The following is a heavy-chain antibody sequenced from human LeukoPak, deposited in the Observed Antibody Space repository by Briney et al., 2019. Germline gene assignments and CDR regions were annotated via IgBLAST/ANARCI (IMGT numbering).Heavy chain of an antibody. V-gene: IGHV4-59*01. CDR1: GGSISSYY. J-gene: IGHJ4*01. D-gene: IGHD4-17*01. Sequence: PSETLSLTCTVSGGSISSYYWSWIRQPPGKGLEWIGYIYYSGSTNYNPSLKSRVTISVDTSKNQFSLKLSSVTAADTAVYYCARAGMTTVTTFLVFDYWGHGNLVIV. CDR3: ARAGMTTVTTFLVFDY. CDR2: IYYSGST.